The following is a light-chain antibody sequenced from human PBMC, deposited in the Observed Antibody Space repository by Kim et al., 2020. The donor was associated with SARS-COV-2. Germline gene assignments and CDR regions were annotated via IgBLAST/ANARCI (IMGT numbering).Light chain of an antibody. V-gene: IGLV3-25*03. CDR1: ALPKQY. Sequence: VSTGQTARITCSGDALPKQYAYWYQQKPGQAPVLVIYKDSERPSGIPERFSGSSSGTTVTLTISGVQAEDEADYYCQSADSSVFWVFGGGTKLTVL. CDR3: QSADSSVFWV. J-gene: IGLJ3*02. CDR2: KDS.